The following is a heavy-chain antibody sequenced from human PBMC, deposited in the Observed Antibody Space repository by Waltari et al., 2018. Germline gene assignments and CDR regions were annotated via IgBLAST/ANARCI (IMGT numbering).Heavy chain of an antibody. Sequence: EVQLVESGGGLVQPGGSLRLACAASGFTFSRYWRSGVRQAPGKGLEWVANIKQDGSEKYYVDSVKGRFTISRDNAKNSLYLQMNSLRAEDTAVYYCANIEGYSDYWGQGTLVTVSS. CDR2: IKQDGSEK. CDR3: ANIEGYSDY. J-gene: IGHJ4*02. CDR1: GFTFSRYW. D-gene: IGHD6-13*01. V-gene: IGHV3-7*01.